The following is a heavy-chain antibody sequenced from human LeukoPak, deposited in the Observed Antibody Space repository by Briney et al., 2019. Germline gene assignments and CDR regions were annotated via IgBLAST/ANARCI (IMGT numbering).Heavy chain of an antibody. CDR3: AREPPGYYYGMDV. V-gene: IGHV3-30-3*01. CDR1: GSTFSSYA. Sequence: GGSLRLSCAASGSTFSSYAMHWVRQAPDKGLEWVAVISYDGSKQYYADSVKGRFTISRDTSKNTLYLQMNSLRAEDTAVYYCAREPPGYYYGMDVWGQGTTVTVSS. CDR2: ISYDGSKQ. J-gene: IGHJ6*02.